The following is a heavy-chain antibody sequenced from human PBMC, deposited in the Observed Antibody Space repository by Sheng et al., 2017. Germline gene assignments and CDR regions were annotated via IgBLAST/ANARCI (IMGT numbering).Heavy chain of an antibody. CDR3: AREQQLGPFDY. D-gene: IGHD6-13*01. J-gene: IGHJ4*02. V-gene: IGHV3-30-3*01. CDR2: ISYDGSNK. Sequence: QVQLVESGGGVVQPGRSLRLSCAASGFTFSSYAMHWVRQAPGKGLEWVAVISYDGSNKYYADSVKGRFTISRDNSKNTLYLQMNSLRAEDTAVYYCAREQQLGPFDYWGQGTLVTVSS. CDR1: GFTFSSYA.